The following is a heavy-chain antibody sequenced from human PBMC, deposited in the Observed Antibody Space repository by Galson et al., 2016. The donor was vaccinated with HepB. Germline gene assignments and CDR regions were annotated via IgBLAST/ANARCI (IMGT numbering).Heavy chain of an antibody. Sequence: SLRLSCAASGFTFSSYNMNWVRQAPGKGLEWVSSISSSSNSIYDADSVKGRFTISRDNAKNSLFLQMNILRAEDTAVYYCAGDERWPRGMDVWGQGTTVTVSS. CDR2: ISSSSNSI. CDR3: AGDERWPRGMDV. V-gene: IGHV3-21*01. J-gene: IGHJ6*02. CDR1: GFTFSSYN. D-gene: IGHD6-19*01.